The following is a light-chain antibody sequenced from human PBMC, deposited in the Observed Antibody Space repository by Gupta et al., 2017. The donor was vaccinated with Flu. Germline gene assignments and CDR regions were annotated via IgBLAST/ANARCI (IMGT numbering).Light chain of an antibody. CDR3: QAWDGSSPQWV. CDR2: NDS. CDR1: NNGRIS. V-gene: IGLV3-21*02. Sequence: GQTARSPCGGNNNGRISVHWYQQKPGKAPVLVVYNDSKRPSGIPERFSGSNSGNTATLSVSRVEAADEADYYCQAWDGSSPQWVFGGGTKLTVL. J-gene: IGLJ3*02.